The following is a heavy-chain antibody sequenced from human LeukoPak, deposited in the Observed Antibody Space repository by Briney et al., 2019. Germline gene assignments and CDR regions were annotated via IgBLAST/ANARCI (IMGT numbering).Heavy chain of an antibody. CDR1: GFTFSSYW. D-gene: IGHD3-3*01. Sequence: GGSLTLSCAASGFTFSSYWMSWVRQAPGKGLEWVANIKQDGSEKYYVDSVKGRFTISRDNAKNSLYLQMNSLRAEDTAVYYCARDRITIFGVVIPNNWFDPWGQGTLVTVSS. J-gene: IGHJ5*02. V-gene: IGHV3-7*01. CDR2: IKQDGSEK. CDR3: ARDRITIFGVVIPNNWFDP.